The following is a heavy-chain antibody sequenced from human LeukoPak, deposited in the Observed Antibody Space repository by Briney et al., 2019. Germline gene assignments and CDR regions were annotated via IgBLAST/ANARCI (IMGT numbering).Heavy chain of an antibody. V-gene: IGHV3-73*01. CDR1: GFTFSGSA. J-gene: IGHJ4*02. Sequence: PGGSLRLSCAASGFTFSGSAMHWVRQASGKGLEWVGRIRSKANGYATAYAASVKGRFTISRDDSKNTAYLQMNSLKTEDTAVYYCARGVGDYRFDYWGQGTLVTVSS. D-gene: IGHD4-17*01. CDR3: ARGVGDYRFDY. CDR2: IRSKANGYAT.